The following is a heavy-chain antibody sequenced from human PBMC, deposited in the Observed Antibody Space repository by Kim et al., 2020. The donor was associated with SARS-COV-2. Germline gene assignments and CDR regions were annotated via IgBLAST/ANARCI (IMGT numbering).Heavy chain of an antibody. CDR2: IYYSGST. CDR1: GGSISSYY. J-gene: IGHJ4*02. CDR3: ARPQYRGSGSPPVY. D-gene: IGHD3-10*01. Sequence: SETLSLTCTVSGGSISSYYWSWIRQPPGKGLEWIGYIYYSGSTNYNPSLKSRVTISVDTSKNQFSLKLSSVTAADTAVYYCARPQYRGSGSPPVYWGQGTLVTVSS. V-gene: IGHV4-59*08.